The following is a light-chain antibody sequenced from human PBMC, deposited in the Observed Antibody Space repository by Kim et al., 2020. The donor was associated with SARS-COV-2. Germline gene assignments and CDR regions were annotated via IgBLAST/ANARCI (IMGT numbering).Light chain of an antibody. CDR1: QGISSY. Sequence: AIRMTQSPSSFSASTGDRVTITCRASQGISSYLAWYQQKPGKAPKLLIYPASTLQSRVPSRFSGSGSGTDFTLTISCLQSEDFATYYCQQYYSYPLITFGQGTRLEIK. CDR3: QQYYSYPLIT. J-gene: IGKJ5*01. CDR2: PAS. V-gene: IGKV1-8*01.